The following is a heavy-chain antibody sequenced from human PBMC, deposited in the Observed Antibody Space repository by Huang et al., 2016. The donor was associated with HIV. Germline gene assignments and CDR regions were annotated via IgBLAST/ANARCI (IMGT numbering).Heavy chain of an antibody. Sequence: QVQLVQSGAEVKKPGASVKVSCKASGYTFTGYYMHWVRQAPGQGLDWMGWINPNSGGTNYAQKFQGRVTMTRDTSIRTVYMELSRLRSDGTAVYYCARECYYDSSGYCFDYWGQGTLVTVSS. D-gene: IGHD3-22*01. CDR3: ARECYYDSSGYCFDY. J-gene: IGHJ4*02. CDR2: INPNSGGT. CDR1: GYTFTGYY. V-gene: IGHV1-2*02.